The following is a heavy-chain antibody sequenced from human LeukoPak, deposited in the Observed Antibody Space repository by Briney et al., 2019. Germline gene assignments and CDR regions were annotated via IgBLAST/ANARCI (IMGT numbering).Heavy chain of an antibody. V-gene: IGHV4-30-4*01. Sequence: SETLSLTCTVSGGSISSGDYYWSWIRQPPGKGLEWIGYIYYSGSTYYNPSLKSRVTISVDTSKNQFSLKLSSVTAADTAVYYCARVITMARGVIKGFDPWGQGTLVTVSS. CDR2: IYYSGST. CDR3: ARVITMARGVIKGFDP. CDR1: GGSISSGDYY. J-gene: IGHJ5*02. D-gene: IGHD3-10*01.